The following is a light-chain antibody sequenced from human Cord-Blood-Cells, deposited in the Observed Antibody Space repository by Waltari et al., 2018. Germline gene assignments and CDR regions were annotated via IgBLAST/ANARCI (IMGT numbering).Light chain of an antibody. Sequence: QSALTQPASVSGSPGQSITISCTGPSSDVGGYNYVSWYQQHPGKAPKLMIYEVSNRPSGGSNRFSGSKSGNTASLTISGLQAEDEADYYCSSYTSSSNVVFGGGTKLTVL. CDR1: SSDVGGYNY. V-gene: IGLV2-14*01. CDR2: EVS. CDR3: SSYTSSSNVV. J-gene: IGLJ2*01.